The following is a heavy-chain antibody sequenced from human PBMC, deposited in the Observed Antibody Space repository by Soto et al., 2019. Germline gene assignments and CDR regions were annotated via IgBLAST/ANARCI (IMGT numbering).Heavy chain of an antibody. Sequence: QVQLVQSGAEVKKPGSSVKVSCKASGGTFSSYAISWVRQAPGQGLEWLGGIIPIFGTANYAQKFQGRVTITADESTSTAYMELSSLRSEYTAVDYCARSGSSSFDFDYWGQGTLVTVSS. CDR2: IIPIFGTA. J-gene: IGHJ4*02. V-gene: IGHV1-69*01. CDR3: ARSGSSSFDFDY. D-gene: IGHD6-6*01. CDR1: GGTFSSYA.